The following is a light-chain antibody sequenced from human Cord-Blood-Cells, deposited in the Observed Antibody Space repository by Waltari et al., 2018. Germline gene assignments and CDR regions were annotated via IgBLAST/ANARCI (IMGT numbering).Light chain of an antibody. Sequence: DIQMTQSPSSLSASVGDRVTITCRARQSISSYLNWYQQKPGKAPKLLIYAASSLQSGVPSRCSGSGSGTDFTLTISSLQPEDFATYYCQQSYSTPQTFGQGTKVEIK. CDR1: QSISSY. CDR3: QQSYSTPQT. CDR2: AAS. J-gene: IGKJ1*01. V-gene: IGKV1-39*01.